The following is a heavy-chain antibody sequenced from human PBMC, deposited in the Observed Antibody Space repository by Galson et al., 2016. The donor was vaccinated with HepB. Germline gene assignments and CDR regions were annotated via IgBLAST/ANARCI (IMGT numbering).Heavy chain of an antibody. J-gene: IGHJ4*02. D-gene: IGHD1-26*01. Sequence: SLRLSCAASGFTFSSYSMNWVRQAPGKGLEWVSSISSSSSYIYYADSAKGRFTISRDNAKNSLYLQMNSLRAEDTAVYYCASGDIVGAIFDYWGQGTLVTVTS. CDR2: ISSSSSYI. V-gene: IGHV3-21*01. CDR1: GFTFSSYS. CDR3: ASGDIVGAIFDY.